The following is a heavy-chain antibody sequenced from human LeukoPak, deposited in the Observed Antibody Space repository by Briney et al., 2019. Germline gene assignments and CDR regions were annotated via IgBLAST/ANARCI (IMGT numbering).Heavy chain of an antibody. V-gene: IGHV3-7*01. D-gene: IGHD3-10*01. Sequence: GGTLRLSCEASGFTFSTYGMSWVRQAPGKGLEWVANIKQDGTEKYYVDSVKGRFTISRDNAKNSLYLQMNSLRVEDTAVYYCAKVAKYYYGSETYYFFEHWGQGTPVTASS. CDR3: AKVAKYYYGSETYYFFEH. CDR1: GFTFSTYG. CDR2: IKQDGTEK. J-gene: IGHJ4*02.